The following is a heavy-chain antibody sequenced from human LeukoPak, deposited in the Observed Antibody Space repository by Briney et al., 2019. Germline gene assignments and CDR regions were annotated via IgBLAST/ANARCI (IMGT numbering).Heavy chain of an antibody. D-gene: IGHD3-16*02. V-gene: IGHV4-59*01. CDR3: ARGYPFYYYGMDV. CDR1: GVSISSYY. J-gene: IGHJ6*02. Sequence: SETLSLTCTVSGVSISSYYWSWIRQPPGKGLEWIGYIYYSGSTNYNPSLKSRVTISVDTSKNQFSLKLSSVTAADTAVYYCARGYPFYYYGMDVWGQGTTVTVSS. CDR2: IYYSGST.